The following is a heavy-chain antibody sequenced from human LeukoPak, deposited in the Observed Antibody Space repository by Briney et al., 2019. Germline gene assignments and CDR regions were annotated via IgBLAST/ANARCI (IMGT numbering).Heavy chain of an antibody. D-gene: IGHD1-7*01. V-gene: IGHV1-69*04. CDR2: IIPILGIA. CDR3: ARASAGTTSDFDY. J-gene: IGHJ4*02. CDR1: GGTFSSYA. Sequence: SVKVSCKASGGTFSSYAISWVRQAPGQGLEWMGRIIPILGIANYAQKFQGRVTITADKSTSTAYMELSSLRSEDTAVYYCARASAGTTSDFDYWGQGTLVTVSS.